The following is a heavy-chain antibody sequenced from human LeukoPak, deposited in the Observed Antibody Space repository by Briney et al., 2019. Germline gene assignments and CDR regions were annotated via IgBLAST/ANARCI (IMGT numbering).Heavy chain of an antibody. CDR1: GGTFSSYA. V-gene: IGHV1-69*05. J-gene: IGHJ3*02. CDR3: ARAYYYDSSGYAFDI. D-gene: IGHD3-22*01. Sequence: SVKVSCKASGGTFSSYAISWVRQAPGQGLEWMGGIIPILGTANYAQKFQGRVTITTDESTSTAYMELSSLRSEDTAVYYCARAYYYDSSGYAFDIWGQGTMVTVSS. CDR2: IIPILGTA.